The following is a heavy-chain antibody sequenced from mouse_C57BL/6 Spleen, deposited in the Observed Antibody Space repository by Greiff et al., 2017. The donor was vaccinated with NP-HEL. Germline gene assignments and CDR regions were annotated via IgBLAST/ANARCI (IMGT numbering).Heavy chain of an antibody. V-gene: IGHV5-9-1*02. CDR1: GFTFSSYA. CDR3: TREEVYDGYYVFDY. CDR2: ISSGGDYF. J-gene: IGHJ2*01. D-gene: IGHD2-3*01. Sequence: LVESGEGLVKPGGSLKLFCAASGFTFSSYAMSWVRQTPEKRLEWVAYISSGGDYFYYADNVKGRFTISRDNDRNTLYLQMSSLKSEDTAMYYCTREEVYDGYYVFDYWGQGTTLTVSS.